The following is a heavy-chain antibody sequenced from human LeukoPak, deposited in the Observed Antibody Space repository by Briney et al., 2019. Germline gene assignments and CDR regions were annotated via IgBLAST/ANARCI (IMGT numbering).Heavy chain of an antibody. Sequence: GGSLRLSCAASGFTFSSYAMSWVRQAPGKGLEWVSAISGSGGSTYYADSVKGRFTISRDNSENTLYLQMNSLRAEDTAVYYCASNRYYYDSSGYRPDAFDIWGQGTMVTVSS. CDR3: ASNRYYYDSSGYRPDAFDI. J-gene: IGHJ3*02. CDR1: GFTFSSYA. V-gene: IGHV3-23*01. D-gene: IGHD3-22*01. CDR2: ISGSGGST.